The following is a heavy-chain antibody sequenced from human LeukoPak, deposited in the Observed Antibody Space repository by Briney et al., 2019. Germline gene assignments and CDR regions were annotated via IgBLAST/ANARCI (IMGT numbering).Heavy chain of an antibody. CDR2: MNPNSGNT. J-gene: IGHJ5*02. V-gene: IGHV1-8*01. Sequence: GASVKVSCKASGYTFTSYDINWVRQATGQGLEWMGWMNPNSGNTGYAQKFQGRVTMTRNTSISTAYMELTSLRSEDTAVYYCARGQGRSSGYYYRVDWLDPWGQGTLVTVSS. CDR1: GYTFTSYD. CDR3: ARGQGRSSGYYYRVDWLDP. D-gene: IGHD3-22*01.